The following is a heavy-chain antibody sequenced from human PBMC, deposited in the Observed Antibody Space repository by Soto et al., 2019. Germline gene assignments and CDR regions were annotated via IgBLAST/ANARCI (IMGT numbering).Heavy chain of an antibody. V-gene: IGHV3-9*01. CDR2: ISWNSGSI. D-gene: IGHD3-22*01. CDR1: GFTFDDYA. J-gene: IGHJ4*02. Sequence: EVQLVESGGGLVQPGRSMRLSCAASGFTFDDYAMHWVRQAPGKGLEWVSGISWNSGSIGYADSVKGRFTISRDNAKNSLYLQMNSLRAEDTALYYCAKAESYYYDSSGYYDWGQGTLVTVSS. CDR3: AKAESYYYDSSGYYD.